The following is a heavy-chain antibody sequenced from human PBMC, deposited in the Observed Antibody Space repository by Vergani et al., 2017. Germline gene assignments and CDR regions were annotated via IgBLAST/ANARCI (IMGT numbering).Heavy chain of an antibody. D-gene: IGHD3-10*01. Sequence: QIQLQESGPGLVKPSETLSLTCSVSGYSIRRGFYWAWIRQTPAKGLEWIGGLFHTGEASNSPSLQSRVAFSMDTSTNQFFLQLTSVTAADTAVYFCGVIMVRSPRPDNWFDSWGRGTLVTVSS. CDR2: LFHTGEA. V-gene: IGHV4-38-2*02. J-gene: IGHJ5*01. CDR1: GYSIRRGFY. CDR3: GVIMVRSPRPDNWFDS.